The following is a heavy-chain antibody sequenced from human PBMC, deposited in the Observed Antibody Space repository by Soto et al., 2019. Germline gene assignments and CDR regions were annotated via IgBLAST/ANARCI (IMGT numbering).Heavy chain of an antibody. CDR1: GFTFSDYD. J-gene: IGHJ6*02. CDR3: ARDLSGGNYYYHGLDV. Sequence: EVQLVESGGGLVKPGGSLRLSCAASGFTFSDYDMTWVRQAPGKGLEWVSSITSNSIYKYSADSLKGRFTISRDNAKNTLFLKINSLRAEDTAVYYCARDLSGGNYYYHGLDVWGQGTTVTVSS. D-gene: IGHD1-26*01. CDR2: ITSNSIYK. V-gene: IGHV3-21*01.